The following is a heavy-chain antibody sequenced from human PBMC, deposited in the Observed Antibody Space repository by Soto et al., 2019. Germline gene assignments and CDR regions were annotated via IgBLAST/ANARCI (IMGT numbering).Heavy chain of an antibody. D-gene: IGHD3-10*01. Sequence: GGSLRLSCAASGFTFSSYWMSWVRQAPGKGLGWVANIKQDGSEKYYVDSVKGRFTISRDNAKNSLYLQMNSLRAEDTAVYYCARDVGITMVRGVIIAPHLDYWGQGTLVTVSS. CDR2: IKQDGSEK. V-gene: IGHV3-7*01. CDR1: GFTFSSYW. CDR3: ARDVGITMVRGVIIAPHLDY. J-gene: IGHJ4*02.